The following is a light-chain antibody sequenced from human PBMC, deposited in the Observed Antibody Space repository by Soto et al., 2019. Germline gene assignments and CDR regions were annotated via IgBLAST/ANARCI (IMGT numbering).Light chain of an antibody. CDR1: SSDVGGYNY. J-gene: IGLJ1*01. CDR2: EVS. CDR3: ATWDDRLNGYV. V-gene: IGLV2-8*01. Sequence: QSVLTQPPSASGSPGQSVTISCTGTSSDVGGYNYVSWYQQHPGKAPKLMIYEVSKRPSGVPDRFSGSKSGNTASLTVSGLQAEDEADYYCATWDDRLNGYVFGSGTKVTVL.